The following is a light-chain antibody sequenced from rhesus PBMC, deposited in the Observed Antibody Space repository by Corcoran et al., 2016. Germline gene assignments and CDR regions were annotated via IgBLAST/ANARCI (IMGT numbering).Light chain of an antibody. CDR1: QSAGSN. Sequence: ETVVTQSPATLALSPGERATLSCRASQSAGSNFAWYQQKPGQAPRLLNYGAYRRATGIPDRLSGRGYWTDFTLTISSLGPEDVGMYCCQQSSNWWTFGRWTKVEVE. CDR2: GAY. CDR3: QQSSNWWT. V-gene: IGKV3-24*04. J-gene: IGKJ1*01.